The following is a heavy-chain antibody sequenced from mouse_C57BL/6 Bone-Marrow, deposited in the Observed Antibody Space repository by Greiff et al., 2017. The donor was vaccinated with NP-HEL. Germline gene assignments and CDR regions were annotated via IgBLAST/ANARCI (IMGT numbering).Heavy chain of an antibody. CDR1: GYTFTSYW. J-gene: IGHJ2*01. D-gene: IGHD1-1*01. CDR3: ASWGSYGSSYPYYFDY. CDR2: IHPNSGST. Sequence: QVQLQQPGAELVKPGASVKLSCKASGYTFTSYWMHWVKQRPGQGLEWIGMIHPNSGSTNYNEKFKSKATLTVDKSSSPAYMQLSSLTSEDSAVYYCASWGSYGSSYPYYFDYWGQGTTLTVSS. V-gene: IGHV1-64*01.